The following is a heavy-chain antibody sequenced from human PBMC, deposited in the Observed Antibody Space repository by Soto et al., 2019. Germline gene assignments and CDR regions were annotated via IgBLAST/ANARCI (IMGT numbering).Heavy chain of an antibody. V-gene: IGHV3-23*01. CDR2: ISVSAGPT. CDR1: GFTFSTYV. CDR3: AQGGWLDD. Sequence: EVQLLESGGGLVQPGGSLRLSCAASGFTFSTYVMSWDRQPPGKGLEWVSAISVSAGPTYYADSVKGRFTISRDNSNNTLYLQMDSLRAEDTAVYYCAQGGWLDDCGQGTLGTVAS. D-gene: IGHD6-19*01. J-gene: IGHJ4*02.